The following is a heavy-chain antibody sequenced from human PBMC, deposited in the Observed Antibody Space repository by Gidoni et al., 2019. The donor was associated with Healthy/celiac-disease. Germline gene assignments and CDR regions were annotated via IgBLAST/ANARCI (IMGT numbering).Heavy chain of an antibody. J-gene: IGHJ4*02. Sequence: QVQLVQSGAEVKKPGASVKVSCKASGYTFTRYYMHWVRQAPGQGLEWMGIINPSGGSTSYAQKFQGRVTMTRDTSTSTVYMELSSLRSEDTAVYYCARDLGSGCSGGSCYGYWGQGTLVTVSS. V-gene: IGHV1-46*01. CDR2: INPSGGST. D-gene: IGHD2-15*01. CDR1: GYTFTRYY. CDR3: ARDLGSGCSGGSCYGY.